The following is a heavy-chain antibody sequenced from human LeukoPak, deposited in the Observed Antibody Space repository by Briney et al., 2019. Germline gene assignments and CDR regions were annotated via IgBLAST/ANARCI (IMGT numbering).Heavy chain of an antibody. CDR2: IHSSGNT. D-gene: IGHD2-15*01. Sequence: SETLSLTCTVSGASISSYYWNWIRQPPGKGLEWVGYIHSSGNTNYNPSLTSRLTISLDTSKNQFSLRLTSVTAADTAVYYCARGCSGGSCYNLDYWGQGTLVTVSS. CDR3: ARGCSGGSCYNLDY. J-gene: IGHJ4*02. V-gene: IGHV4-59*01. CDR1: GASISSYY.